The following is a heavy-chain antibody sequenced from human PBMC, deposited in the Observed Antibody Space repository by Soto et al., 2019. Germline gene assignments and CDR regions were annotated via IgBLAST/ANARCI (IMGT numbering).Heavy chain of an antibody. J-gene: IGHJ4*02. CDR2: IYASGST. CDR1: GASINNYY. V-gene: IGHV4-59*08. D-gene: IGHD7-27*01. CDR3: ARQWGID. Sequence: SETLSLTCIVSGASINNYYWSWIRQPPGKGLEWIGYIYASGSTNHNPSLRSRLTISVDTSKNQFSLKLSSVTAADTAVYYSARQWGIDWGQGILVTVFS.